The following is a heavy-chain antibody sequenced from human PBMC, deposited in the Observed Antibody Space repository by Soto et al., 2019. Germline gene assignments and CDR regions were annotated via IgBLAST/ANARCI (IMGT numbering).Heavy chain of an antibody. V-gene: IGHV1-69*13. J-gene: IGHJ3*02. CDR2: IIPIFATA. CDR3: ARYSVVATHAFDI. D-gene: IGHD1-26*01. CDR1: GGTFSSYA. Sequence: SVKVSCKASGGTFSSYAISWVRQAPGQGLEWMGGIIPIFATANYAQKFQGRVTITADDSTNTAYMELSGLRSEDTAVYYCARYSVVATHAFDIWGQGTMVTVSS.